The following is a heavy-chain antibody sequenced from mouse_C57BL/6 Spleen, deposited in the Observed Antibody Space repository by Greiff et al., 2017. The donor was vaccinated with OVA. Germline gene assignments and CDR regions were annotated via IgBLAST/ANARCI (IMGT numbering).Heavy chain of an antibody. CDR3: ARSEGFSWFAY. D-gene: IGHD3-3*01. Sequence: VQLQQPGAELVKPGASVKMSCKASGYTFTSYWITWVKQRPGQGLEWIGDIYPGSGSTNYNEKFKSKATLTVETSSSTAYMQLSSLTSEDSAVYYCARSEGFSWFAYWGQGTLVTVSA. J-gene: IGHJ3*01. CDR1: GYTFTSYW. CDR2: IYPGSGST. V-gene: IGHV1-55*01.